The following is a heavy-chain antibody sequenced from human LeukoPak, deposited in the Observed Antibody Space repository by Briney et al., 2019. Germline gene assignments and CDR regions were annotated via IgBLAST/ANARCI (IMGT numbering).Heavy chain of an antibody. CDR3: ARHDCSSTSCYTGEYDY. J-gene: IGHJ4*02. V-gene: IGHV1-69*13. CDR2: IIPIFGTA. CDR1: GGTFSSYA. D-gene: IGHD2-2*02. Sequence: SVKVSCKASGGTFSSYAISWVRQAPGQGLEWMGGIIPIFGTANYAQKFQGRVTITADESTSTAYMELSSLRSEDTAVYYCARHDCSSTSCYTGEYDYWGQGTLVTVSS.